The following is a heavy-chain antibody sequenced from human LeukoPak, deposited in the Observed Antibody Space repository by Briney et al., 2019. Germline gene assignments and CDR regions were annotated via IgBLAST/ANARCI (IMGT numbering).Heavy chain of an antibody. J-gene: IGHJ1*01. Sequence: SVKVSCKASAGTFSSYAISWVRQAPRQGREWMGRIIPILGIANYAQKFQGRVTITAAKSTGTAYMELSSLRSEDTAVYYCARVLYDPYDSSGYWKRAEYFQHWGQGTLVTVSS. V-gene: IGHV1-69*04. D-gene: IGHD3-22*01. CDR2: IIPILGIA. CDR1: AGTFSSYA. CDR3: ARVLYDPYDSSGYWKRAEYFQH.